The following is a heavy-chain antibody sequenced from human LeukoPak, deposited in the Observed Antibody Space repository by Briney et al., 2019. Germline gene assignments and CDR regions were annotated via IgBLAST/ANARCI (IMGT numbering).Heavy chain of an antibody. CDR1: GFTFHQFA. CDR3: AKDKAPLYSGYDWDLDF. D-gene: IGHD5-12*01. V-gene: IGHV3-9*01. CDR2: ISWNSASI. J-gene: IGHJ4*02. Sequence: PGGSLRLSCAASGFTFHQFAIHWVRPVPGKGLEWVSGISWNSASIGYADSVKGRFTISRDNAKDSVHLQMNSLRAEDTALYYCAKDKAPLYSGYDWDLDFWGQGTLVTVSS.